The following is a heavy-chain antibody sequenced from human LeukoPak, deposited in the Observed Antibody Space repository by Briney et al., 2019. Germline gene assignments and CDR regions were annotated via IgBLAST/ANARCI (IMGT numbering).Heavy chain of an antibody. CDR1: GFTVSSNY. D-gene: IGHD2-8*01. Sequence: GGSLRLSCAASGFTVSSNYMSWVRQAPGKGLEWVSTISGSDGRTDYADSVKGRFTISRDNSRNTVYLQMNSLSAEDTAVYSCARVGCSNVACLPDRRDFDHWGQGTLVTVSS. J-gene: IGHJ4*02. CDR3: ARVGCSNVACLPDRRDFDH. CDR2: ISGSDGRT. V-gene: IGHV3-23*01.